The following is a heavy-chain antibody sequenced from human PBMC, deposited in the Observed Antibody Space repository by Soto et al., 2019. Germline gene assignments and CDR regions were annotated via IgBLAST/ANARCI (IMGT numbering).Heavy chain of an antibody. CDR2: IYWDDDK. V-gene: IGHV2-5*02. J-gene: IGHJ5*02. CDR1: GFSLSTSEVG. Sequence: QITLKESGPTLVKPTQTLTLTCTSSGFSLSTSEVGVGWIRQPPGKALEWLALIYWDDDKRYSPSLKSRLTITKDTSKNQVVLTMNNMDPVDTATYYCAKDYYGSGSDPKTCDPWGQGTLVTVSS. CDR3: AKDYYGSGSDPKTCDP. D-gene: IGHD3-10*01.